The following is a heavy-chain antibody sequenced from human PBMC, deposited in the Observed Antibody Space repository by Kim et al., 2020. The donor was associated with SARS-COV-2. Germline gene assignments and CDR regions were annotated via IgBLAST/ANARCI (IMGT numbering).Heavy chain of an antibody. CDR3: TRFGGRDGYNNEDY. CDR1: GFTFSGSA. V-gene: IGHV3-73*01. Sequence: GGSLRLSCAASGFTFSGSAMHWVRQASGKGLEWVGRIRSKANNYATAYAASVQGRFTISRDDSKHTAYLQMNSLKSEDTAVYYCTRFGGRDGYNNEDYWGQGTLVTVSS. J-gene: IGHJ4*02. D-gene: IGHD3-10*01. CDR2: IRSKANNYAT.